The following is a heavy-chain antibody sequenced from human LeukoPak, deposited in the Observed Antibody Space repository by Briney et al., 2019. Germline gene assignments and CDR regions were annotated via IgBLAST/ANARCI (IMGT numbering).Heavy chain of an antibody. Sequence: PSETLPLTCTVSGGSISSSSYYWGWIRQSPGKGLEWIGSIYYSGSTYNNPSLKSRVTISVDTSKNQFSLKLSSVTAADTAVYYCARAPLWFGELSFDYWGQGTLVTVSS. CDR1: GGSISSSSYY. V-gene: IGHV4-39*01. J-gene: IGHJ4*02. CDR3: ARAPLWFGELSFDY. D-gene: IGHD3-10*01. CDR2: IYYSGST.